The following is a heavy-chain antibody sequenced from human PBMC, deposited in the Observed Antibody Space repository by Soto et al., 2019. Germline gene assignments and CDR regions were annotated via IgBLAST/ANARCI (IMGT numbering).Heavy chain of an antibody. CDR2: INHSGSS. D-gene: IGHD1-7*01. CDR3: ARLETVTGTTNYYYGMDV. J-gene: IGHJ6*02. V-gene: IGHV4-34*01. Sequence: QVQLQQWGAGLLKPSETLSLTCAVYGGSFSGYYWSWIRQPPGKGLEWIGEINHSGSSNYNPSLKSRVTISVDTSRNQFSLKLSSVTAADTAVYYCARLETVTGTTNYYYGMDVWGQGTTVTVSS. CDR1: GGSFSGYY.